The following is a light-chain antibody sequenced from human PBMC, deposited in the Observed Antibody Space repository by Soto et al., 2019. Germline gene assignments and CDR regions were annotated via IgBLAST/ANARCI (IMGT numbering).Light chain of an antibody. V-gene: IGLV2-23*01. CDR1: SSDVGSYNL. CDR3: CSYAGSSTWV. J-gene: IGLJ3*02. Sequence: QSVLTQPASVSGSPGQSITISCTGTSSDVGSYNLVSWYQQHPGKDPKLMIYEGSKRPSGVSNRFAGSKSGNTASLTISWLQAEDEADYYCCSYAGSSTWVFGGGTKLTVL. CDR2: EGS.